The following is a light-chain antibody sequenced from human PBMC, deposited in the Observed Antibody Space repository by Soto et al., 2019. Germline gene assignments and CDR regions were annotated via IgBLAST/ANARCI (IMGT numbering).Light chain of an antibody. Sequence: DILMTQSPSSVSASVGDRVTITCRASQDISSWLACYQHHPGKAPKLLIYAASSLQSGVPSRFSGSGSGTDFTLTISSLQPEDFATYYCQPANSFPLTFGGGTKVDIK. V-gene: IGKV1-12*01. CDR2: AAS. CDR1: QDISSW. J-gene: IGKJ4*01. CDR3: QPANSFPLT.